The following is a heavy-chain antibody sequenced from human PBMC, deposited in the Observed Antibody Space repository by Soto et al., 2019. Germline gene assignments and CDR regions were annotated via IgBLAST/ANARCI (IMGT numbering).Heavy chain of an antibody. J-gene: IGHJ6*03. CDR3: ARSHGDYGSGYYYYYMDV. CDR1: GYTFTGYY. CDR2: INPNSGGT. V-gene: IGHV1-2*04. Sequence: QVQLVQSGAEVKKPGASVKVSCKASGYTFTGYYMHWVRQAPGQGPEWMGWINPNSGGTNYAQKFQGWVTMTRDTSISTAYMELSRLRSDDTAVYYCARSHGDYGSGYYYYYMDVWGKGTTVTVSS. D-gene: IGHD4-17*01.